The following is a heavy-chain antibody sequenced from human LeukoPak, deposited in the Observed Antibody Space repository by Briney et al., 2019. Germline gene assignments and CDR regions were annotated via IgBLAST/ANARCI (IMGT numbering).Heavy chain of an antibody. D-gene: IGHD6-6*01. CDR3: ARGLHKYPPPYYFDY. CDR1: GYTFTTYA. Sequence: ASVKVSCKTSGYTFTTYAISWVRQAPGQGLEWMGWINPNSGGTNYAQKFQGRVTMTRDTSISTAYMELSRLRSDDTAVYYCARGLHKYPPPYYFDYWGQGTLVTVSS. J-gene: IGHJ4*02. V-gene: IGHV1-2*02. CDR2: INPNSGGT.